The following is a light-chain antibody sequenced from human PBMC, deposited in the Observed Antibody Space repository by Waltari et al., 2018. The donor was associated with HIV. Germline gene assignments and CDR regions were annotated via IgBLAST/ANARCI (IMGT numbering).Light chain of an antibody. CDR1: SPHIGITI. V-gene: IGLV1-47*01. CDR2: SNN. J-gene: IGLJ3*02. CDR3: AAWDGSLRGGV. Sequence: SVLTQPPSASGTPGPRVPISCSGTSPHIGITIVLWYQHRPGTAPKPLICSNNQRPSWVPDRFSASKAGTSASLAISALQSDDEADYYCAAWDGSLRGGVFGGGTKLTV.